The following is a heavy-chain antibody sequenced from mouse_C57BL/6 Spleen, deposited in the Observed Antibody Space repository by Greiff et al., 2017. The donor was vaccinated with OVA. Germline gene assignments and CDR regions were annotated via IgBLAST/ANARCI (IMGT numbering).Heavy chain of an antibody. D-gene: IGHD2-4*01. Sequence: EVKVVESGGGLVKPGGSLKLSCAASGFTFSSYAMSWVRQTPEKRLEWVATISDGGSYTYYPDNVKGRFTISRDNAKNNLYLQMSHLKSEDTAMYYCANSVYYDYPWFAYWGQGTLVTVSA. CDR2: ISDGGSYT. CDR1: GFTFSSYA. V-gene: IGHV5-4*03. J-gene: IGHJ3*01. CDR3: ANSVYYDYPWFAY.